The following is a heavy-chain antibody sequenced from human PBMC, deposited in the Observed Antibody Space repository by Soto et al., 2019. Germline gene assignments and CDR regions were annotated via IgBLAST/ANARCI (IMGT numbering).Heavy chain of an antibody. J-gene: IGHJ4*02. CDR2: IYWDDDK. CDR3: AHRVLRTVFGLVTTTAIYFDF. Sequence: QITLNESGPTQVKPRQTLTLTCTFSGFSLTTSGVGVGWIRQSPGKAPELLALIYWDDDKRYSPSLKSRLTITKDTCTNQVVLTMADLDPADTATYYCAHRVLRTVFGLVTTTAIYFDFWGQGTPVAVSS. D-gene: IGHD3-3*01. CDR1: GFSLTTSGVG. V-gene: IGHV2-5*02.